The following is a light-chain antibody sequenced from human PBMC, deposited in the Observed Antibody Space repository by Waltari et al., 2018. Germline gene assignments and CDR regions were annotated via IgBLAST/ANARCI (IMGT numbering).Light chain of an antibody. CDR1: SSVVGTYNF. Sequence: QSALTQPASVSGSPGQSITISCTGSSSVVGTYNFVSWYQEHPGKAPKLLIYEASKRPSGFSTRFSGSKSGNTASLTISGLQAEDAADYYCCSYAGRSTLIFGTGTKVTVL. CDR2: EAS. CDR3: CSYAGRSTLI. J-gene: IGLJ1*01. V-gene: IGLV2-23*01.